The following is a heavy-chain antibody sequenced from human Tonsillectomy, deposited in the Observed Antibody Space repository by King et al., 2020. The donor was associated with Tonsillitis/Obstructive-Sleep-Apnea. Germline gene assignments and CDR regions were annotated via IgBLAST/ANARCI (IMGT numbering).Heavy chain of an antibody. J-gene: IGHJ6*03. CDR2: IYYSGIT. CDR1: GDSVSSSSYY. Sequence: QLQESGPGLVKPSETLSLTCTVSGDSVSSSSYYWGWIRQPPGKGLEWIATIYYSGITYYNPPLKSRVTMYVDTSKNQFSLKLTSVTAADTAVYYCVRHHEDDDGQYDYYMDVWGKGTTVTVS. V-gene: IGHV4-39*01. D-gene: IGHD3-3*01. CDR3: VRHHEDDDGQYDYYMDV.